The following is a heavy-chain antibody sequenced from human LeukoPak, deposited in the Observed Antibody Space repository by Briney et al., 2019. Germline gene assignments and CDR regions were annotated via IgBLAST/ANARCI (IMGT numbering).Heavy chain of an antibody. J-gene: IGHJ4*02. V-gene: IGHV3-21*01. CDR1: GFTFSSYS. D-gene: IGHD2-21*02. CDR3: AKDSLAYCGGDCYSFDY. CDR2: ISSSSSYI. Sequence: PGGSLRLSCAASGFTFSSYSMNWVRQAPGKGLEWVSSISSSSSYIYYADSVKGRFTISRDNAKNSLYLQMNSLRAEDTAVYYCAKDSLAYCGGDCYSFDYWGQGTLVTVSS.